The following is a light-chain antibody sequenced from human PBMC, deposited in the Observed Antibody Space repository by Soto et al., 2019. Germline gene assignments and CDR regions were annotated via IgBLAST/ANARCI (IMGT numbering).Light chain of an antibody. CDR3: CSYAGSYYV. J-gene: IGLJ1*01. Sequence: QSVLTQPASVSGSPGQSITISCTGTSSGVGNYHFVSWYQQHTGKAPKLIVYEGNKRPSGVSNRFSGSRSGNTASLTISGLQAEDGADYYCCSYAGSYYVFGIGTKVNVL. V-gene: IGLV2-23*01. CDR1: SSGVGNYHF. CDR2: EGN.